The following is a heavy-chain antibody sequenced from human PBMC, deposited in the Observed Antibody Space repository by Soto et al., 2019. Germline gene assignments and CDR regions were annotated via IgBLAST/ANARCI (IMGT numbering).Heavy chain of an antibody. CDR3: AREFWEAYDYDFWSGYIN. D-gene: IGHD3-3*01. CDR1: GFTFSDYA. CDR2: ISGDGGAK. V-gene: IGHV3-23*01. J-gene: IGHJ4*02. Sequence: PGGSLRLSCAASGFTFSDYAMNWVRQAPGKGLEWVSVISGDGGAKYYADSVKGRFTISRDNSKNTLYLQMNRLRAEDTAVYYCAREFWEAYDYDFWSGYINWGQGTLVTVSS.